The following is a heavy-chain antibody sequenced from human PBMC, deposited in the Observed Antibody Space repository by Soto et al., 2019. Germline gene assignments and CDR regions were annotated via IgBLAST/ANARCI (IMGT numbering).Heavy chain of an antibody. D-gene: IGHD3-16*01. Sequence: QVQLQESGPGLVKPSQTLSLTCTVSGGSISSGDYYWSWIRQPPGKGLEWIGYIYYSGSTYYNPPLKSRATIPVDTSTNQCSPNLSSVTAADTAVYYCARAEGYLGAGYYDYYGMDVWGPGTTVTVSS. CDR1: GGSISSGDYY. CDR3: ARAEGYLGAGYYDYYGMDV. V-gene: IGHV4-30-4*01. J-gene: IGHJ6*02. CDR2: IYYSGST.